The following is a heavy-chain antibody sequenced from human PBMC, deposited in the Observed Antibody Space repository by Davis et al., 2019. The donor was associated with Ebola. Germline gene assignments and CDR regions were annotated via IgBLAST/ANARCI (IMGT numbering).Heavy chain of an antibody. V-gene: IGHV3-23*01. CDR2: ISGSGGST. CDR3: GRDPTDYDFWSGYPPWFDP. CDR1: GFTFNNYA. Sequence: PGGSLRLSCAASGFTFNNYAMSWVRQAPGKGLEWVSAISGSGGSTYYADSVKGRFTFSRDNSKSTLYLQMNGLRAEDTAVYYCGRDPTDYDFWSGYPPWFDPWGQGTLVTVSS. D-gene: IGHD3-3*01. J-gene: IGHJ5*02.